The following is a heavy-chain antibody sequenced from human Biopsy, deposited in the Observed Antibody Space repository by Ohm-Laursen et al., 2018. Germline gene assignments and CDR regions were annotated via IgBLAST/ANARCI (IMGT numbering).Heavy chain of an antibody. CDR2: IYYTGST. CDR3: ARHAPSYSGSYWRYFDL. D-gene: IGHD1-26*01. Sequence: TLSLTCIVSSGSISSYYWSWIRQPPGKGLEWIGYIYYTGSTNYNPSLKSRVTISVDTSVTHLSLRLTLVTAADTAVYYCARHAPSYSGSYWRYFDLWGRGTLVTVSS. V-gene: IGHV4-59*08. CDR1: SGSISSYY. J-gene: IGHJ2*01.